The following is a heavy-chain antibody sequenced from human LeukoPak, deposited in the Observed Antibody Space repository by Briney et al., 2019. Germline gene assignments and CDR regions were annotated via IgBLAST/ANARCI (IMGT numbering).Heavy chain of an antibody. D-gene: IGHD4-17*01. CDR2: VSADGRNK. CDR3: ARGPLHGAFDY. J-gene: IGHJ4*02. V-gene: IGHV3-30*06. Sequence: GGSRRLSCAISGFTCTAFYMHCLRHSPAKALEWVAHVSADGRNKYYADAVQGRFTGSTDNSKNSVYLQMNSLRVDDTALYYCARGPLHGAFDYWGQGTLVTVSS. CDR1: GFTCTAFY.